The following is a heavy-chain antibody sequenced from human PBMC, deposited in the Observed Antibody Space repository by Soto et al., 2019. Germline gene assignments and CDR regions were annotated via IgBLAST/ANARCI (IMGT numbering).Heavy chain of an antibody. J-gene: IGHJ4*02. V-gene: IGHV4-59*08. D-gene: IGHD1-1*01. CDR3: ARQAGETGTYFDY. Sequence: KPSETLSLTCTVSGGSISSYYWSWIRQPPGKGLEWIGYIYYSGSTNYNPSLKSRVTISVDTSKNQFSLKLSSVTAADTAVYYCARQAGETGTYFDYWGQGTLVTVSS. CDR1: GGSISSYY. CDR2: IYYSGST.